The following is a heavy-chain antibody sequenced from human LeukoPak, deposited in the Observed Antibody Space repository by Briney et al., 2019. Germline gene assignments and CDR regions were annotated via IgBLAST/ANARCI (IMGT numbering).Heavy chain of an antibody. CDR2: INPSGGST. D-gene: IGHD2-15*01. V-gene: IGHV1-46*03. CDR1: GYTFTSYY. J-gene: IGHJ4*02. Sequence: ASVKVSCKASGYTFTSYYMHWVRQAPGQGLEGMGIINPSGGSTSYAQKFQGRVTMTRDTSTSTVYMGLSSLRSEDTAVYYCARDLYCSGGSCLYYFDYWGQGTLVTVSS. CDR3: ARDLYCSGGSCLYYFDY.